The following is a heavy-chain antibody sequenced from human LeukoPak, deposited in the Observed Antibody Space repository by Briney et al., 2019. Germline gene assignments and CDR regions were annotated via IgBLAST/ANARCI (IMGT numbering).Heavy chain of an antibody. CDR3: ARLHYDVLTGPFDY. CDR2: IYTSGST. Sequence: PSETLSLTCTVSGGSISSGSYYWSWIRQPAGKGLEWIGRIYTSGSTNYNPSLKSRVTISVDTSKNQFSLKLSSVTAADTAVYYCARLHYDVLTGPFDYWGQGTLVTVSS. V-gene: IGHV4-61*02. CDR1: GGSISSGSYY. J-gene: IGHJ4*02. D-gene: IGHD3-9*01.